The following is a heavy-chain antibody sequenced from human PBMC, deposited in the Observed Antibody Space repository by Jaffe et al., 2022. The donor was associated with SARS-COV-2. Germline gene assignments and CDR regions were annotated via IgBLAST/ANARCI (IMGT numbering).Heavy chain of an antibody. CDR1: NYSITGGYY. D-gene: IGHD6-19*01. CDR3: ARISAVTGSSDS. CDR2: IYHSGST. J-gene: IGHJ4*02. V-gene: IGHV4-38-2*02. Sequence: QVQLQESGPGLVKTSDTLSLTCTVSNYSITGGYYWGWIRQPPGKGLEWIAMIYHSGSTHYNLSLKSRVTMSVDTAKNQFSLKLASVTASDTAVFYCARISAVTGSSDSWGQGIPVSVSS.